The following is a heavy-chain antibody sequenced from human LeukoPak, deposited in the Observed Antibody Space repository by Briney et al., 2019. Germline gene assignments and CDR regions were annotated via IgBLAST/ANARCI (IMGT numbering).Heavy chain of an antibody. J-gene: IGHJ4*02. CDR3: ARVLKGRAPFDY. Sequence: PSETLSLTCTVSGGSISSRDYYWGWIRQPPGKGLEWIGSIYHSGSTYYNPSLKSRVTISVDTSKNQFSLKLSSVTAADTAVYYCARVLKGRAPFDYWGQGTLVTVSS. CDR2: IYHSGST. V-gene: IGHV4-39*07. CDR1: GGSISSRDYY.